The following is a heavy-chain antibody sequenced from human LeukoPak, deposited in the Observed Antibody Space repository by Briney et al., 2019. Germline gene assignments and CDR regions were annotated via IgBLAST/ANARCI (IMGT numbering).Heavy chain of an antibody. CDR1: GGSISSNSYY. J-gene: IGHJ6*03. CDR3: ARLSSLYYYYYMDV. Sequence: PSETLSLTCAVSGGSISSNSYYWGWIRQPPGKGLEWIGSIYYSGSTYYNPSLKSRVTISVDTSKNQFSLKLSSVTAADTAVYYCARLSSLYYYYYMDVWGKGTTVTVSS. D-gene: IGHD6-13*01. V-gene: IGHV4-39*07. CDR2: IYYSGST.